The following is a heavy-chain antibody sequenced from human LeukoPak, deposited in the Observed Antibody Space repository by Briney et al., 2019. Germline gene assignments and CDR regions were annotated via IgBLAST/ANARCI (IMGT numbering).Heavy chain of an antibody. D-gene: IGHD3-22*01. J-gene: IGHJ4*02. CDR3: ARCTLYYYDSSGCPDDY. Sequence: GASVKVSCKASGYTFTGYYMHWVRQAPGQGLEWMGWINPNSGGTNYAQKFQGRATMTTDTSTSTAYMELRSLRSDDTAVYYCARCTLYYYDSSGCPDDYWGQGTLVTVSS. CDR1: GYTFTGYY. V-gene: IGHV1-2*02. CDR2: INPNSGGT.